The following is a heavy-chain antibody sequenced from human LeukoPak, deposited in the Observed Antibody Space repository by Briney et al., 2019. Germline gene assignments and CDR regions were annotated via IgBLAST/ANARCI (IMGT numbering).Heavy chain of an antibody. D-gene: IGHD6-13*01. CDR2: ITHAAIL. Sequence: SETLSLTCTVSGGSITSYYWSWIRQSPGKGLEWVGEITHAAILNYNPSLKGRVAISVDTSKNQVSLKLDSMTAADTAMYYCARGRGEAAGLDHWGQGTLVTVSS. CDR3: ARGRGEAAGLDH. J-gene: IGHJ4*02. CDR1: GGSITSYY. V-gene: IGHV4-34*01.